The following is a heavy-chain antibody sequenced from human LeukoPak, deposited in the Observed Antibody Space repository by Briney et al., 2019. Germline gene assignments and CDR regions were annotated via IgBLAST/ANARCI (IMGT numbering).Heavy chain of an antibody. V-gene: IGHV1-18*01. CDR2: ISGNNGNR. D-gene: IGHD2-2*01. J-gene: IGHJ6*02. Sequence: ASVKVSCKCSGYSFISYGINWVRQAPGQGLEWMGWISGNNGNRNYAEKVQGRVTMTTDTSTETVFMELRSLRYDDTAVYYCARSGFSVVPIANYHYGMDVWGQGTTVTVSS. CDR1: GYSFISYG. CDR3: ARSGFSVVPIANYHYGMDV.